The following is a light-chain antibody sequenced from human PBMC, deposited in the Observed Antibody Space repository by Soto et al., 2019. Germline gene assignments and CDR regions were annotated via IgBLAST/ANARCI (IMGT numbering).Light chain of an antibody. Sequence: EIVLTQSPATLSLSPGERATLSCRASQSVSSYLAWYQQTPGQAPRLLIYDASNRATGIPARFSGSGSGTDFTITISSLEPEDCAVYYCQQRSNWPPLYTFGQGTKLEIK. J-gene: IGKJ2*01. CDR2: DAS. CDR3: QQRSNWPPLYT. V-gene: IGKV3-11*01. CDR1: QSVSSY.